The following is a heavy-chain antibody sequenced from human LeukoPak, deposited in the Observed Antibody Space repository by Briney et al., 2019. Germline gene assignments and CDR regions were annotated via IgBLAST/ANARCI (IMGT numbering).Heavy chain of an antibody. CDR3: ARQKCTSSSCLTKNAFDI. V-gene: IGHV4-4*09. Sequence: SETLSLTCTVSGSISSYYWSWFRRHPGRGREWIGDFYTSGSTNYNPSLKSRVTISVDTSKNQFSLDLSSVTAADTAVYYCARQKCTSSSCLTKNAFDIWGQGTMVTVSS. J-gene: IGHJ3*02. D-gene: IGHD2-2*01. CDR1: GSISSYY. CDR2: FYTSGST.